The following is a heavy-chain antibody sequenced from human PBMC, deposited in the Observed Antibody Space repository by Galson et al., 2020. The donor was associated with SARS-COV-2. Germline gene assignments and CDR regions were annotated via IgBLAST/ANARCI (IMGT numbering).Heavy chain of an antibody. D-gene: IGHD2-2*02. CDR1: GGSFSGYY. CDR2: INHSGST. V-gene: IGHV4-34*01. J-gene: IGHJ4*02. CDR3: AKTKYQLLYGANYFDY. Sequence: SETLSLTCAVYGGSFSGYYWSWIRQPPGKGLEWIGEINHSGSTNYNPYLKSRVTISVDTSKNQFSLKLSSVTAADTAVYYCAKTKYQLLYGANYFDYGNQGTLVTVSS.